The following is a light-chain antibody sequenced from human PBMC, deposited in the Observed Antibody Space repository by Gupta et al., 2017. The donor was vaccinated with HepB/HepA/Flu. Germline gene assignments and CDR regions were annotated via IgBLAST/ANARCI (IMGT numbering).Light chain of an antibody. V-gene: IGKV1-39*01. CDR2: AAS. CDR3: QQTGT. J-gene: IGKJ1*01. CDR1: QSISSY. Sequence: DIQMTQSPSSLSASVGDRVTITCRASQSISSYLNWYQQKPGKAPKLLIYAASSLQSGVPSRFSGSGSGTDFTLTISSLQPEDFATYYWQQTGTLGQGTKVEIK.